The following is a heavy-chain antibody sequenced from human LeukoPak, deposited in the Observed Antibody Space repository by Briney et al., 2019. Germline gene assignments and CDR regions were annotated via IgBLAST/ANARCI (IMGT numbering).Heavy chain of an antibody. CDR2: IYYTGST. CDR3: ARHRAYSSSSPFDY. D-gene: IGHD6-6*01. J-gene: IGHJ4*02. Sequence: NTSETLSLTCSVSGGSISSLYWSWIRQPPGKGLEWIGYIYYTGSTNYNPPLKSRVTMFVDMSKNQFSLRLSSVTAADTAVYYCARHRAYSSSSPFDYWGQGTLVTVSS. CDR1: GGSISSLY. V-gene: IGHV4-59*08.